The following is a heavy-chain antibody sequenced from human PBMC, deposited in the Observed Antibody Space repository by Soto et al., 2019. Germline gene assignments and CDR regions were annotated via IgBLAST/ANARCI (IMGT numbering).Heavy chain of an antibody. D-gene: IGHD6-13*01. CDR2: IKQDGIEK. CDR1: GFTFSRNW. Sequence: GGSLRLSCTDSGFTFSRNWMSRVRQAPGKGLEWVANIKQDGIEKYYVDSVKGRFTISRDNAKKSLFLQMNSLRAEDTAVYYCAREKAAAHFDYWGRGILVTVSS. CDR3: AREKAAAHFDY. V-gene: IGHV3-7*03. J-gene: IGHJ4*02.